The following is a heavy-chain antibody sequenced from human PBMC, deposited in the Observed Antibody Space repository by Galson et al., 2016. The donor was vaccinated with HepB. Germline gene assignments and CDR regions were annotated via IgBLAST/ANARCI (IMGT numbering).Heavy chain of an antibody. Sequence: ETLSLTCTVSGYSIRSGYYWGWIRQPPGKGLEWIGTIYYSGTTYYNPSLESRITISVDTPNNKLSLNVNSVTAADTAVYYCVRDRAYIVTDYWGQGILVTVSS. D-gene: IGHD2-21*02. CDR1: GYSIRSGYY. CDR2: IYYSGTT. CDR3: VRDRAYIVTDY. J-gene: IGHJ4*02. V-gene: IGHV4-38-2*02.